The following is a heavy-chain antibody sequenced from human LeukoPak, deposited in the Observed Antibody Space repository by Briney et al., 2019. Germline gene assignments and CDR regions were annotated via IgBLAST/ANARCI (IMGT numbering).Heavy chain of an antibody. CDR1: GGTFSSYT. V-gene: IGHV1-69*02. CDR3: ASGRYYYDSSGYSDY. CDR2: IIPILGIA. D-gene: IGHD3-22*01. Sequence: PVTVSCKASGGTFSSYTISWVRQAPGQGLEWMGRIIPILGIANYAQKFQGRVTITADKSTSTAYMELSSLRSEDTAVYYCASGRYYYDSSGYSDYWGQGTLVTVSS. J-gene: IGHJ4*02.